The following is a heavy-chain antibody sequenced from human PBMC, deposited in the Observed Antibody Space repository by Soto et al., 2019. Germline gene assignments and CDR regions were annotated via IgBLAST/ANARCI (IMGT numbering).Heavy chain of an antibody. CDR1: GGTFSSYA. V-gene: IGHV1-69*13. Sequence: SVKVSCKASGGTFSSYAIGWVRQAPGQGLEWMGGIIPIFGTANYAQKFQGRVTITADESTSTAYMELSSLRSEDTAVYYCASPYYYDSSGPRGYYYGMDVWGQGTTVTVSS. J-gene: IGHJ6*02. CDR3: ASPYYYDSSGPRGYYYGMDV. CDR2: IIPIFGTA. D-gene: IGHD3-22*01.